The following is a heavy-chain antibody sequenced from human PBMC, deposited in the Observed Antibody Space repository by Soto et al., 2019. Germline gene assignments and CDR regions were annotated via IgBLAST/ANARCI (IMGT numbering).Heavy chain of an antibody. CDR1: GFTFSNYA. V-gene: IGHV3-23*01. CDR3: AKAGCSGGTCYLYYFDY. D-gene: IGHD2-15*01. CDR2: ISGRGGNT. Sequence: GGSLRLSCAASGFTFSNYAMSWFRQARGKGLEWVSTISGRGGNTYYADSVKGRFTISRGNSRNTLYLQMDSLRVEDSAVYSCAKAGCSGGTCYLYYFDYWGQGALVTVSS. J-gene: IGHJ4*02.